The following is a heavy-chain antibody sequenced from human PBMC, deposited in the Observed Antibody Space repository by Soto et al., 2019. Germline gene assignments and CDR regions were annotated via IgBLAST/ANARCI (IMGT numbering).Heavy chain of an antibody. D-gene: IGHD3-3*01. V-gene: IGHV4-34*01. CDR1: GGSFSGYY. Sequence: PSETLSLTCAVYGGSFSGYYWSWIRQPPGKGLEWIGEINHSGSTNYNPSLKSRITISVDTSKNQFSLKLSSVTAADTAVYYCARVGWSGYYIRYYYYYYGMDVWGQGTTVTVSS. CDR2: INHSGST. J-gene: IGHJ6*02. CDR3: ARVGWSGYYIRYYYYYYGMDV.